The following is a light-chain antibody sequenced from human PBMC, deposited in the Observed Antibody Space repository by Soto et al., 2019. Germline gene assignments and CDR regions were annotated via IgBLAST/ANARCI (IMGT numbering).Light chain of an antibody. CDR3: QAWDSRSYVV. V-gene: IGLV3-1*01. Sequence: SYELTQSPSVSVSPGQTARISCSGDKLGNKYASWYQQKPGQSPVLVIYEDRKRPSGIPERFSGSNSGNTATLTITSTQCMDEADYYCQAWDSRSYVVFGGGTKLTVL. CDR2: EDR. CDR1: KLGNKY. J-gene: IGLJ2*01.